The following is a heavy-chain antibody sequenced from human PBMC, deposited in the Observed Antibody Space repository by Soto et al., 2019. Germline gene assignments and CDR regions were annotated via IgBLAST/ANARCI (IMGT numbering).Heavy chain of an antibody. V-gene: IGHV3-7*03. Sequence: EVQLVESGGGLVQPGGSWTPPLLAPGLPFTTNGMNWFRRVRGRGLGGGANIQELGNDRNMVDSVKGRFTISRDNAENSLFLQMNSLGPEDTAVYYCAGGHDLVVPVGRRDNFYYYRLDVWGQGTTVTVSS. D-gene: IGHD2-2*01. J-gene: IGHJ6*02. CDR3: AGGHDLVVPVGRRDNFYYYRLDV. CDR1: GLPFTTNG. CDR2: IQELGNDR.